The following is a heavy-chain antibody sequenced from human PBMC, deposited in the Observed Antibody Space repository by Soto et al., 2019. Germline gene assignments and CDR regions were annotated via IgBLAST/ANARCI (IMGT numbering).Heavy chain of an antibody. CDR2: IYSGGST. Sequence: PGGSLRLSCAASGFAVSSNFMSWVRQAPGKGLEWVSVIYSGGSTYYADSVKGRFTISRDNSKNTLYLQMNSLRAEDTAVYYCAKGSNPFTRLRFYPFDYWGQGTLVTVSS. CDR1: GFAVSSNF. J-gene: IGHJ4*02. CDR3: AKGSNPFTRLRFYPFDY. V-gene: IGHV3-53*01. D-gene: IGHD5-12*01.